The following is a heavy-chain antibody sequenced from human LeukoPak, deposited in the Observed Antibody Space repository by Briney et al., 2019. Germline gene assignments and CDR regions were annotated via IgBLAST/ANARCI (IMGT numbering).Heavy chain of an antibody. CDR3: ARGPRGRHYCSSTSCYAGLYMDV. J-gene: IGHJ6*03. V-gene: IGHV1-8*01. Sequence: ASVKVSCKASGYTFTSYDINWVRQATGQGLEWMGWMNPNSGNTGYAQKFQGRVTMTRNTSIGTAYMELSSLRSEDTAVYYCARGPRGRHYCSSTSCYAGLYMDVWGKGTTVTISS. D-gene: IGHD2-2*01. CDR2: MNPNSGNT. CDR1: GYTFTSYD.